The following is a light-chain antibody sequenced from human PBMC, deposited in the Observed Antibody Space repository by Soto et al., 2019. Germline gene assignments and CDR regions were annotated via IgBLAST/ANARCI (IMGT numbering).Light chain of an antibody. CDR2: EVN. CDR1: SSNVGSYKL. V-gene: IGLV2-23*02. CDR3: CSSGGSPTYV. J-gene: IGLJ1*01. Sequence: QSALTQPASMSGSPGQSITISCTGTSSNVGSYKLVSWYQQHPGKAPKLMIFEVNKRPSGVSNRFSGSKSGNMASLTISGLKVEDEADYYCCSSGGSPTYVFGTGTKLTVL.